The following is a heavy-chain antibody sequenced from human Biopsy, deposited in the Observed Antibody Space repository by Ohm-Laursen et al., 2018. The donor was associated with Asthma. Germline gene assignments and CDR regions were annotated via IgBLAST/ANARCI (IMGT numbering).Heavy chain of an antibody. J-gene: IGHJ6*02. CDR3: AKDFWSGYSKEWTGSMDV. D-gene: IGHD3-3*01. Sequence: SLRLSCTATGFTFDEYNMHWVRQVPGKGLEWVSLISWDGDRTYYGDSVKGRFTISRDNSKNSLYLQMNSLRTADTALYYCAKDFWSGYSKEWTGSMDVWGQGTTVTVSS. V-gene: IGHV3-43*01. CDR2: ISWDGDRT. CDR1: GFTFDEYN.